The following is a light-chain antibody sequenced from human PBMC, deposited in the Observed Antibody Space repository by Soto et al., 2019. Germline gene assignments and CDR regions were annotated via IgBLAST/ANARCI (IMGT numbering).Light chain of an antibody. CDR2: AAS. CDR3: QQSYSTPRT. V-gene: IGKV1-39*01. CDR1: QGISSY. Sequence: DIQVTQSPSSLSASVGDRGTITCRASQGISSYLAWYQQKPGKAPKLLIYAASTLQSGVPSRFSGSGSGTDFTLTISSLQPEDFATYYCQQSYSTPRTFGQGTKVDIK. J-gene: IGKJ1*01.